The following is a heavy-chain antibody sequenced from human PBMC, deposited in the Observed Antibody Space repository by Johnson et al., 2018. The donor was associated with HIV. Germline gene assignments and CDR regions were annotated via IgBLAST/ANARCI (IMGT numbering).Heavy chain of an antibody. CDR3: ARSVGYCSGGSCSPDAFDI. CDR2: IWYDGSNV. V-gene: IGHV3-30*19. Sequence: QEQLVESGGGVVQPGGSLRLSCAASGFTFSSYGMHWVRQAPGKGLEWVAAIWYDGSNVYYADSVKGRFTISSDNSKNTLYLQMNSLRAEDTAVYYCARSVGYCSGGSCSPDAFDIWGQGTMVTVSS. J-gene: IGHJ3*02. D-gene: IGHD2-15*01. CDR1: GFTFSSYG.